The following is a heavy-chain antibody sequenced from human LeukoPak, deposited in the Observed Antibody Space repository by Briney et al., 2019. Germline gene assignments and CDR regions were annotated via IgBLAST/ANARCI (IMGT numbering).Heavy chain of an antibody. CDR2: IWYYGSNK. J-gene: IGHJ4*02. Sequence: GGSLRLSCAASGFTFSSYGMHWVRPAPGKGLEWVAVIWYYGSNKYYADSVKGRFTISRDNSKNTLYLQMNSLRAEDTAVYYCAKDRIAVAGTAFDYWGQGTLVTVSS. V-gene: IGHV3-33*06. CDR1: GFTFSSYG. CDR3: AKDRIAVAGTAFDY. D-gene: IGHD6-19*01.